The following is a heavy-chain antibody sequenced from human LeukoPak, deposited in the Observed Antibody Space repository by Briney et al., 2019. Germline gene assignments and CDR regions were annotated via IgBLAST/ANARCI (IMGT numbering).Heavy chain of an antibody. CDR1: GFTFSDFY. J-gene: IGHJ3*01. D-gene: IGHD6-13*01. CDR2: IGSSGST. Sequence: GGSLRLSCAAPGFTFSDFYMSWIRQAPGKGLECVAFIGSSGSTKYADSVQGRFTISRDNTKNSLYLQMHSLRADDSALYYCATEIGVSAASFDVWGQGTMVTVSS. V-gene: IGHV3-11*01. CDR3: ATEIGVSAASFDV.